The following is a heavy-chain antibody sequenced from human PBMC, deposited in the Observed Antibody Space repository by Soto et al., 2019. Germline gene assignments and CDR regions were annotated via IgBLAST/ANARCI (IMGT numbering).Heavy chain of an antibody. Sequence: QVQLVQSGAEVKKPGSSVNVSCKASGGTFSSYAISWVRQAPGQGLEWMGGIIPIFGTANHAQNFQGRVTITADESTGTAYMELSSLRSEDTAVYYCARDRTYGEDSGQGALVTVSS. V-gene: IGHV1-69*01. CDR3: ARDRTYGED. CDR1: GGTFSSYA. D-gene: IGHD3-10*01. CDR2: IIPIFGTA. J-gene: IGHJ1*01.